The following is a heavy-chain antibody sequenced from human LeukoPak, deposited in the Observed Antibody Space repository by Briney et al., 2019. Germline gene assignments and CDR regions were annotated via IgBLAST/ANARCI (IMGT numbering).Heavy chain of an antibody. Sequence: SETLSLTCAVYGGSFSGYYWSWIRQPPGKGLEWIGEINHSGSTNYNPSLKSRVTISVDTSKNQFSLKLSSVTAADTAVYYCAGEGSDHYYYYGMDVWGQGTTVTVSS. CDR3: AGEGSDHYYYYGMDV. V-gene: IGHV4-34*01. J-gene: IGHJ6*02. CDR1: GGSFSGYY. D-gene: IGHD3-10*01. CDR2: INHSGST.